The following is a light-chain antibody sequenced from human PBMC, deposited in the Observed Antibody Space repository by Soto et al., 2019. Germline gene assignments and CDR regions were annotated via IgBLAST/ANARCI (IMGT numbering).Light chain of an antibody. CDR2: SNN. CDR1: SSNIGVNS. Sequence: SALSGPRSACGSVGQGVTISCTGSSSNIGVNSVTWYQHLPGTAPKLLIYSNNQRPSGVPDRFSGSRSGTSASLAISGLQSEDEADYYCAVWDDSLNGWVFGGGTKVTVL. J-gene: IGLJ3*02. V-gene: IGLV1-44*01. CDR3: AVWDDSLNGWV.